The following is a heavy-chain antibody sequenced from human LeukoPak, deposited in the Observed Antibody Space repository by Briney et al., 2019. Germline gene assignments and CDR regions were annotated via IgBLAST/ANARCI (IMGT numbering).Heavy chain of an antibody. CDR2: IYYSGSTYS. CDR1: GGSINSYY. Sequence: PSETLSLTCTVSGGSINSYYWSWIRQPPGKGLEWIGYIYYSGSTYSYYNPSLKSRVTISLDTSKNQFSLKLNSVTAADTAVYYCATSVPDYGDYARFDPWGQGTLVTVSS. V-gene: IGHV4-59*01. J-gene: IGHJ5*02. CDR3: ATSVPDYGDYARFDP. D-gene: IGHD4-17*01.